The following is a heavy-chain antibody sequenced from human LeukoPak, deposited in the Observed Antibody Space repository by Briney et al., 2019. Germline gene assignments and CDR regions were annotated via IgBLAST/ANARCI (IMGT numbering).Heavy chain of an antibody. CDR2: IWYDGSNK. D-gene: IGHD2/OR15-2a*01. CDR1: GFTFSGSS. J-gene: IGHJ3*02. CDR3: TRGKNFRADAFDI. V-gene: IGHV3-33*01. Sequence: GGSLRLSCAASGFTFSGSSMHWVRQAPGKGLEWVAAIWYDGSNKNYVDSVKGRFTISRDNPKNTLYLQMNSLRAEDTAVYYCTRGKNFRADAFDIWGQGTMVTVSS.